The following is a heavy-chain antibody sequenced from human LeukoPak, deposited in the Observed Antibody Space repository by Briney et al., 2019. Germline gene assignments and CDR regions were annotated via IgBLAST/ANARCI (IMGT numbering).Heavy chain of an antibody. Sequence: PGGSLRLSCAASGFTFSSYEMNWVRQAPGKGLEWVSYISSSGSTIYYADSVKGRFTISRDNAKNSLYLQMNGLRAEDTAVYYCARVRAVAGGNYFDYRGQGTLVTVSS. CDR3: ARVRAVAGGNYFDY. V-gene: IGHV3-48*03. D-gene: IGHD6-19*01. CDR2: ISSSGSTI. J-gene: IGHJ4*02. CDR1: GFTFSSYE.